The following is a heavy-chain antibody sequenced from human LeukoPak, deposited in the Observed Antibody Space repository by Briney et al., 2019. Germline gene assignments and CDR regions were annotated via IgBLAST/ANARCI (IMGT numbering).Heavy chain of an antibody. V-gene: IGHV4-4*07. CDR3: ARDKGYGYVVGHYDAFDI. CDR2: IYTSGST. Sequence: PSETLSLTCTVSGGSISSYYWSWIRQPAGKGLEWIGRIYTSGSTNYNPSLKSRVTMSVDTSKNQFSLKLSSVTAADTAVYYCARDKGYGYVVGHYDAFDIWGQGTMVTVSS. D-gene: IGHD5-18*01. CDR1: GGSISSYY. J-gene: IGHJ3*02.